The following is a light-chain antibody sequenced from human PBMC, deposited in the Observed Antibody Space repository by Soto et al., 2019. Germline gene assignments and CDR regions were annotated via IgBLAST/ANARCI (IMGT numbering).Light chain of an antibody. CDR2: KAS. Sequence: DIQMAHSPSSLSASVGDRVTITCRASQSISSWLAWYQQKPGKAPKLLIYKASTLKSGVPSRFSGSGSGTEFTLTISSLQPDDFATYYCQHYNSYSAAFGQGTKVDIK. J-gene: IGKJ1*01. CDR3: QHYNSYSAA. V-gene: IGKV1-5*03. CDR1: QSISSW.